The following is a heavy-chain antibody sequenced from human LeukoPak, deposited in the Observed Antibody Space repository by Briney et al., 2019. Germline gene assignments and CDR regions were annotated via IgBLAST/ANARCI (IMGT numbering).Heavy chain of an antibody. D-gene: IGHD3-22*01. Sequence: GGSLRLSCAASGFTFSNCWKSWVRQAPGKGLEWVANIKQDGSEKYYVDSVKGRFTISRDNAKNSLYLQMNSLRAEDTAVYYCARDLYRIVVVPHYFDYWGQGTLVTVSS. CDR1: GFTFSNCW. CDR3: ARDLYRIVVVPHYFDY. CDR2: IKQDGSEK. V-gene: IGHV3-7*01. J-gene: IGHJ4*02.